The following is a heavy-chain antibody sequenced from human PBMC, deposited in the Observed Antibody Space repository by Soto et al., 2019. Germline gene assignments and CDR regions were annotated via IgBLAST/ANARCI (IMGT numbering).Heavy chain of an antibody. CDR3: ARVPVYFIGDL. Sequence: QVQLVQSGAEVKKPGASVKVSCKASGYTFTSYAMHWVRQAPGQRLEWMGWINAGNGNTKYSQKFQGRVTITRDTSVITAHVELISLRSEGTAVYYWARVPVYFIGDLWGRGTLVTVSS. CDR1: GYTFTSYA. J-gene: IGHJ2*01. V-gene: IGHV1-3*01. CDR2: INAGNGNT. D-gene: IGHD2-21*01.